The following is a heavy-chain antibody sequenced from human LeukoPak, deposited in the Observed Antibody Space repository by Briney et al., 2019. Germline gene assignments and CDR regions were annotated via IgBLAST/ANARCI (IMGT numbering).Heavy chain of an antibody. V-gene: IGHV4-59*01. Sequence: PSETLSLTCTVSGGSISSYYWSWIRQPPGKGLEWIGYIYYSGSTNYNPSLKSRVTISVDTSKNQFSLKLSSVTAADTAVYYCARVGGRDYDILTGYLYYYYMDVWGKGTTVTVSS. CDR3: ARVGGRDYDILTGYLYYYYMDV. CDR1: GGSISSYY. D-gene: IGHD3-9*01. J-gene: IGHJ6*03. CDR2: IYYSGST.